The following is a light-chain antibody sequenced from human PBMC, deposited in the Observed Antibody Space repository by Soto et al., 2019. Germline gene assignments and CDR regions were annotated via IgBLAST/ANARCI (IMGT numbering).Light chain of an antibody. J-gene: IGKJ2*01. Sequence: EIVMTQSPATLSVSPGERATLSCRASQSVGSNLAWYQQKPGQAPRLLISGASTRATGIPARFSGSGSGTEFTLTISSLQSEDFAVYYCQQYIDWPETFGQGTRVEIK. CDR1: QSVGSN. CDR3: QQYIDWPET. CDR2: GAS. V-gene: IGKV3D-15*01.